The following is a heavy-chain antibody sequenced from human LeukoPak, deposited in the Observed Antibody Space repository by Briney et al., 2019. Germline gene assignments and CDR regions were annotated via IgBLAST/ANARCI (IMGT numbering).Heavy chain of an antibody. CDR2: IWYDGSNK. J-gene: IGHJ4*02. V-gene: IGHV3-33*01. D-gene: IGHD2-15*01. Sequence: QPGRSLRLSSAASGFTFSSYGMHWVRQAPGKGLEWVAIIWYDGSNKYYADSVKGRFTISRDNSKNALYLQMTSLRAEHTAVYYCAREVAAKGTIDYWGQGTLVTVSS. CDR1: GFTFSSYG. CDR3: AREVAAKGTIDY.